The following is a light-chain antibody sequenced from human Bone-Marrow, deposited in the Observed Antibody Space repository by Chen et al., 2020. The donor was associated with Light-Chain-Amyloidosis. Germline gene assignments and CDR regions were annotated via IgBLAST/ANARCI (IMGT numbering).Light chain of an antibody. CDR3: QQYYTTPNT. CDR1: QSVLHSTNNKNY. Sequence: DIVMTQSPDSLAVSLGERATINCKSSQSVLHSTNNKNYLAWYQQKPGQPPKLLNYWASTLESGVPDRFSGSGSGTDFTLTISSLQAEDVAVYYCQQYYTTPNTFGQGTKLEIK. V-gene: IGKV4-1*01. CDR2: WAS. J-gene: IGKJ2*01.